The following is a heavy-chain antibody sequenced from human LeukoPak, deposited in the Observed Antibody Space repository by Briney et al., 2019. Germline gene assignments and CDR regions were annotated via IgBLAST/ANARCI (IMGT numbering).Heavy chain of an antibody. Sequence: SGGSLRLSCAASGFTVRSNYISWVRQAPGKGLEWVSVIYSVETTFYADSVKGRFTISRDVFKNTVYLQMNSLRAEDTAVYYCARGSQGRSSSWVSWFDPWGQGTLVTVSS. CDR2: IYSVETT. J-gene: IGHJ5*02. V-gene: IGHV3-53*01. CDR1: GFTVRSNY. CDR3: ARGSQGRSSSWVSWFDP. D-gene: IGHD6-13*01.